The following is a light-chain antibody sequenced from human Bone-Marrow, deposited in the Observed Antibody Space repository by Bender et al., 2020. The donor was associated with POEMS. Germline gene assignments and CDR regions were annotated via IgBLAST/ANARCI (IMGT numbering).Light chain of an antibody. CDR3: QYYDSSLSGWV. J-gene: IGLJ3*02. CDR1: SSNTGSGYD. Sequence: QSVLTQPPSVSGAPGQRVTISCTGSSSNTGSGYDINWYQHLPGTAPKLLIYGYNNRPSGVPDRISGSKSGTSASLAITGLQADDEADYYCQYYDSSLSGWVFGGGTKLTVL. CDR2: GYN. V-gene: IGLV1-40*01.